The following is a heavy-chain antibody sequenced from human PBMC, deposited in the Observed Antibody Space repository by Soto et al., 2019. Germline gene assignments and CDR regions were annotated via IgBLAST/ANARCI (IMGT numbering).Heavy chain of an antibody. J-gene: IGHJ6*02. CDR1: GGTFSSYA. CDR2: IIPTFGTA. Sequence: QVQLVQSGAEVKKPGSSVKVSCKASGGTFSSYAISWVRQAPGQGLEWMGGIIPTFGTADYAQKFQGRVTITADESTSTAYMELSSLRSEDTAVYYCATTGYRPEGGTPDVWGQGTTVTVSS. CDR3: ATTGYRPEGGTPDV. D-gene: IGHD5-12*01. V-gene: IGHV1-69*01.